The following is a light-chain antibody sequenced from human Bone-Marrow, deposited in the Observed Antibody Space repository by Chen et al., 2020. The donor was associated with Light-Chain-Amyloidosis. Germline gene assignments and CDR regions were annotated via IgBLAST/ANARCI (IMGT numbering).Light chain of an antibody. Sequence: QSVLTQPPSASGTPGQRVTISCSGSSSNIGSNYVYWYQQPPGTAPKLLIYRNNQLPSGVPDRFSGSKSGTSASLAISGLRSDNEADYFCAAWDDSLSVVFGGGTKLTVL. CDR3: AAWDDSLSVV. J-gene: IGLJ2*01. CDR1: SSNIGSNY. V-gene: IGLV1-47*01. CDR2: RNN.